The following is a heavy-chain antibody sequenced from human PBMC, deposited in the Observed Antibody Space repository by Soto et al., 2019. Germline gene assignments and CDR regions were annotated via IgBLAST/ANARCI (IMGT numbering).Heavy chain of an antibody. D-gene: IGHD3-10*01. J-gene: IGHJ4*02. CDR3: ARGEWFGEPFPHFDY. CDR2: IYYSGST. Sequence: SETLSLTCTVSGGSISSSSYYWGWIRQPPGKGLEWIGSIYYSGSTYYNPSLKSRVTISVDTSKNQFSLKLSSVTAADTAVYYRARGEWFGEPFPHFDYWGQGTLVTVSS. CDR1: GGSISSSSYY. V-gene: IGHV4-39*01.